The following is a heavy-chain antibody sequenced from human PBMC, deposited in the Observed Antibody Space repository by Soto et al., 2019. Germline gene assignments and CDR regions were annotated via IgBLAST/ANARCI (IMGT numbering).Heavy chain of an antibody. CDR3: ARGRDSSCWYYYGMDV. Sequence: QVQLVQSGAEVKKPGSSVKVSCTASGGTFSSYAISWVRQAPGQGLEWMGGIIPIFGTANYAQKFQGRVTITADESTSTAYMELSSLRSEDTAVYCCARGRDSSCWYYYGMDVLGQGTTVTVSS. CDR2: IIPIFGTA. CDR1: GGTFSSYA. D-gene: IGHD6-19*01. J-gene: IGHJ6*02. V-gene: IGHV1-69*01.